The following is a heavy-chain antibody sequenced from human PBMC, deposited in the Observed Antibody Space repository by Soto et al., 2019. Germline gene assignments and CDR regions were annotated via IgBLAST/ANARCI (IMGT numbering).Heavy chain of an antibody. Sequence: GSLRLSCAASGFTFSSYNMNLVRQAPGKGLEWVSSISSSSSYIYYADSVKGRFTISRDNAKNSLYLQMNSLRAEDTAAYYCASTRRDGYNNYYYYYGMDVWGQGTTVTVSS. CDR1: GFTFSSYN. V-gene: IGHV3-21*01. D-gene: IGHD5-12*01. CDR2: ISSSSSYI. J-gene: IGHJ6*02. CDR3: ASTRRDGYNNYYYYYGMDV.